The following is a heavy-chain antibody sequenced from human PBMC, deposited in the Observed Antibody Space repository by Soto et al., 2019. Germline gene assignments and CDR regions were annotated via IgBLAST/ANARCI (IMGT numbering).Heavy chain of an antibody. CDR1: GYPVTAYY. D-gene: IGHD3-3*01. CDR2: INPATGAA. CDR3: ARGGGVGVAGSAAFDM. Sequence: QLHLVQSGAVVKKPGASVTVSCSASGYPVTAYYMHWVRQAPGRGLEWMGGINPATGAAKYTQTLQGRVTMTRATSTSTVFMELGGLTSEDTAVFYCARGGGVGVAGSAAFDMWGQGTLVTVSS. J-gene: IGHJ3*02. V-gene: IGHV1-2*02.